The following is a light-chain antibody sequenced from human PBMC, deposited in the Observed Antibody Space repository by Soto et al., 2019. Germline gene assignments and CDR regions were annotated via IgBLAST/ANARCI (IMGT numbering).Light chain of an antibody. V-gene: IGLV2-23*02. CDR2: EVT. J-gene: IGLJ1*01. CDR1: SSDVGSYNL. Sequence: QSVLTQPVSVSGSPGQSITISCTGTSSDVGSYNLVSWYQQHPGKAPKLMIYEVTKRPSGVSNRFSGSKSGNTASLTISGLQAEDEADYYCCSFAGGRTYVFGTGTKVT. CDR3: CSFAGGRTYV.